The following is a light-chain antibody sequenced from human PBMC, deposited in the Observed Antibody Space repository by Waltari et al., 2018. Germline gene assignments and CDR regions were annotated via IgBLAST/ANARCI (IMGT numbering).Light chain of an antibody. Sequence: DIQMTQSPSPLSASVGYRVTITCRASQGVNAWVVWYQQKPGKAPKLLIYTASNLDRGVPSGFSGSASGTEFTLAISSLQPEDFATYYCQQYSSYPWTFGQGT. J-gene: IGKJ1*01. CDR2: TAS. V-gene: IGKV1-5*03. CDR3: QQYSSYPWT. CDR1: QGVNAW.